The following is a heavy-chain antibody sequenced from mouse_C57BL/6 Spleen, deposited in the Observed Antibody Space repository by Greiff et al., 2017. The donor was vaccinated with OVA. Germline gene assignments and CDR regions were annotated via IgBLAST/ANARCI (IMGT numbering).Heavy chain of an antibody. CDR2: IWSGGST. V-gene: IGHV2-2*01. Sequence: VMLVESGPGLVQPSQSLSITCTVSGFSLTSYGVHWVRQSPGKGLEWLGVIWSGGSTDYNAAFISRLSISKDNSKSQVFFKMNSLQADDTAIYYCARMRPMVTTEAMDYWGQGTSVTVSS. CDR1: GFSLTSYG. J-gene: IGHJ4*01. CDR3: ARMRPMVTTEAMDY. D-gene: IGHD2-2*01.